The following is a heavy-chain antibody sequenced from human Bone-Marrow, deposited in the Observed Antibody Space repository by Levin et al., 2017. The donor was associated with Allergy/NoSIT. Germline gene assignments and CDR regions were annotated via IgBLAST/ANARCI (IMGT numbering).Heavy chain of an antibody. CDR2: ISFSGNT. D-gene: IGHD1-20*01. J-gene: IGHJ5*02. CDR3: TRSYNWNERDHTWFDP. Sequence: MPSETLSLTCTVSGGSISSSTYYWGWIRQPPGTGLEWIGSISFSGNTNYNPSLKSRVTMSVDASRTQFSLRLSPVTAADTAIYYCTRSYNWNERDHTWFDPWGQGTPVTVSS. V-gene: IGHV4-39*07. CDR1: GGSISSSTYY.